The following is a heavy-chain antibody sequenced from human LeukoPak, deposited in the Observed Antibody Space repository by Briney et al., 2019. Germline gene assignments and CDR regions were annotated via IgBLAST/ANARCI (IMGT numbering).Heavy chain of an antibody. J-gene: IGHJ3*02. CDR3: EGIFNAFDI. V-gene: IGHV3-23*01. D-gene: IGHD3-9*01. Sequence: GGFLRLSCAASAFTFSNYEMNWVRQAPGKGLEWVSAISGSGGSTYYADSVKGRFTISRDNSKNTLYLQMNSLRAEDTAVYYCEGIFNAFDIWGQGTMVTVSS. CDR1: AFTFSNYE. CDR2: ISGSGGST.